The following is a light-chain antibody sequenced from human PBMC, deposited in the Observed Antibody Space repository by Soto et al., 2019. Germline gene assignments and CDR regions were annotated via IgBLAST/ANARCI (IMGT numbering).Light chain of an antibody. Sequence: SVLPQPPSLSGAPGQRVTISCTGSSSNIGAGYDVHWYQQLPGTAPKLLIYGNSNRPSGVPDRFSGSKSGTSASLAITGLQAEDEADYYCQSYDSSLSVLYVFGTGTKVTVL. J-gene: IGLJ1*01. CDR1: SSNIGAGYD. CDR2: GNS. CDR3: QSYDSSLSVLYV. V-gene: IGLV1-40*01.